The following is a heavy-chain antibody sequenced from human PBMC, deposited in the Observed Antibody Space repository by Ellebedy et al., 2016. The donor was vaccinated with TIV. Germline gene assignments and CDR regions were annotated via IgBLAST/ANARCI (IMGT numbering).Heavy chain of an antibody. V-gene: IGHV4-34*01. CDR1: GGSFSGYY. CDR3: ARGPHDYGDY. J-gene: IGHJ4*02. Sequence: SETLSLTXAVYGGSFSGYYWSWIRQPPGKGLEWIGEINHSGSTNYNPSLKSRVTISVDTSKNQFSLKLSSVTAADPAVYYCARGPHDYGDYWGQGTLVTVSS. CDR2: INHSGST.